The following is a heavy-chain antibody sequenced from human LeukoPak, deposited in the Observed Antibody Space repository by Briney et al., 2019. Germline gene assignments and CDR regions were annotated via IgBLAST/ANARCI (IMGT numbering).Heavy chain of an antibody. J-gene: IGHJ4*02. Sequence: SETLSLTCTVSGGSISGGGYYWSWIRQHPGKGLEWIGYIYYSGSAYYNPSLKSRVTISVDTSENQFSLKLSSVTAADTAVYYCARVNYGSATKEDYWGQGTLVTVSS. V-gene: IGHV4-31*03. CDR3: ARVNYGSATKEDY. CDR2: IYYSGSA. CDR1: GGSISGGGYY. D-gene: IGHD3-10*01.